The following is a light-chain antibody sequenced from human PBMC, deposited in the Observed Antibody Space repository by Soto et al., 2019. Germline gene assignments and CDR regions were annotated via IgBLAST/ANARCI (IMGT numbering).Light chain of an antibody. CDR3: SSYTSSSTVI. V-gene: IGLV2-14*01. CDR2: DVR. Sequence: QSALTQPASVSGSPGQSITISCTGTSSDIGGYNYISWYQQLPGKAPKFIIYDVRNRPSGVSNRFSGSRSGNTASLTISGLQAEDEADSYCSSYTSSSTVIFGGGTQLTVL. J-gene: IGLJ2*01. CDR1: SSDIGGYNY.